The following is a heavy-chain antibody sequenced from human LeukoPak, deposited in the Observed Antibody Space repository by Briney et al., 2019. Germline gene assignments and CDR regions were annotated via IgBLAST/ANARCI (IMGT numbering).Heavy chain of an antibody. CDR3: AKGNSGSYSYYFDC. Sequence: PGRSLRLSCAASGFIFDEYAMHWVRQAPGKGLEWVSSIGWNRGSIAYADSVKGRFTISRDNSKNSLFLQMNGLGPEDTALYYCAKGNSGSYSYYFDCWGQGTLVTVSS. J-gene: IGHJ4*02. CDR2: IGWNRGSI. D-gene: IGHD1-26*01. V-gene: IGHV3-9*01. CDR1: GFIFDEYA.